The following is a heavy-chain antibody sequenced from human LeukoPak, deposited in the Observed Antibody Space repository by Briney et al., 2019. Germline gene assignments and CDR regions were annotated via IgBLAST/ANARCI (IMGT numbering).Heavy chain of an antibody. V-gene: IGHV3-48*01. CDR2: ITGSGSGI. CDR1: EFTFSSYS. CDR3: ARSGAGGYVDY. Sequence: GGSLRLSCAASEFTFSSYSMNWVRQAPGKGPQWVSYITGSGSGIHYADSVKGRFTISRDNAKNTLYLQMNSLRAEDTAVYYCARSGAGGYVDYWGQGTLVTVSS. J-gene: IGHJ4*02. D-gene: IGHD3-10*01.